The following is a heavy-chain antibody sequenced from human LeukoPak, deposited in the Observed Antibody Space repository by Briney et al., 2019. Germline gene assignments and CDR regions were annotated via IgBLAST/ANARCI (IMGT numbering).Heavy chain of an antibody. CDR3: ARSGGSFAEPSAAARVYNWFDP. CDR2: IYTSGRT. CDR1: GGSLSSGSYY. D-gene: IGHD2-15*01. Sequence: SETLSLTCIVSGGSLSSGSYYWSWIRQPGGKGLEWIGRIYTSGRTNHNPSLKSRVTISVDTSENQFSLKLSSVTAADTAVYYCARSGGSFAEPSAAARVYNWFDPWGQGTLVTVSS. V-gene: IGHV4-61*02. J-gene: IGHJ5*02.